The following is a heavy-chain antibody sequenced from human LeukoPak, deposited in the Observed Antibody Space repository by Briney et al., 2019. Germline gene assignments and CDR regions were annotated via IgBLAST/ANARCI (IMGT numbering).Heavy chain of an antibody. CDR1: GDSISSSSYY. Sequence: SETLSLTCTVSGDSISSSSYYWGWIRQPPGKGLEWIGSIYYSGSTNYNPSLKSRVTISVDTSKNQFSLKLSSVTAADTAVYYCARYTTMYYYDTSGPSDAFDIWGQGTMVTVSS. D-gene: IGHD3-22*01. CDR2: IYYSGST. J-gene: IGHJ3*02. CDR3: ARYTTMYYYDTSGPSDAFDI. V-gene: IGHV4-39*01.